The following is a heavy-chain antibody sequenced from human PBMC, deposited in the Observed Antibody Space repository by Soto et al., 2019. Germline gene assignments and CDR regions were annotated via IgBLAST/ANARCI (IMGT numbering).Heavy chain of an antibody. CDR1: GGSFSGYY. D-gene: IGHD5-18*01. CDR3: ARGARGYSYGLGY. Sequence: QVQLQQWGAGLLKPSETLSLTCAVYGGSFSGYYWSWIRQPPGKGLEWIGEINHSGSTNYNPSLKRRATISVDTSKNQFSLKLSSVTAADTAVYYCARGARGYSYGLGYWGQGTLVTVSS. J-gene: IGHJ4*02. CDR2: INHSGST. V-gene: IGHV4-34*01.